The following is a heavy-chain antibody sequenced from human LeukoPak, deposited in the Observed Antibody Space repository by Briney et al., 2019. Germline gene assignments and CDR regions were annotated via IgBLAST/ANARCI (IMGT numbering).Heavy chain of an antibody. Sequence: PGRSLRLSCAASGFTFSSYGMHWVRQAPGKGLEWVAVISYDGSNKYYADSVKGRFTISRDNSKNTLYLQMNSLRAEDTAVYYCASLNTVTTFDYWGQGTLVTVSS. J-gene: IGHJ4*02. CDR1: GFTFSSYG. D-gene: IGHD4-17*01. V-gene: IGHV3-30*03. CDR2: ISYDGSNK. CDR3: ASLNTVTTFDY.